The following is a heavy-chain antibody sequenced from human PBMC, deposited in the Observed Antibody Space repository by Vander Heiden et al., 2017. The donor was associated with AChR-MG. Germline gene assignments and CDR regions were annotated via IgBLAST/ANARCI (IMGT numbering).Heavy chain of an antibody. V-gene: IGHV1-69*06. Sequence: QVQLVQSGAEVKKPGSSVKVSCKASGGTFSRYAISWVRQAPGQGLEWMGGIIPIFGTANYAQKFQGRVTITADKSTSTAYMELSSLRSEDTAVYYCARVAYCGGDYYGWFDPWGQGTLVTVSS. D-gene: IGHD2-21*02. CDR2: IIPIFGTA. CDR1: GGTFSRYA. J-gene: IGHJ5*02. CDR3: ARVAYCGGDYYGWFDP.